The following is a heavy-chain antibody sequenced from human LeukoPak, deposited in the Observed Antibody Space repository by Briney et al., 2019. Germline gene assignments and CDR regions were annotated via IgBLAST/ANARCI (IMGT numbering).Heavy chain of an antibody. V-gene: IGHV3-23*01. CDR1: GFNFNTYS. J-gene: IGHJ4*02. D-gene: IGHD3-22*01. Sequence: PGGSLRLSCAASGFNFNTYSMNWVRQAPGKGLEWVSAISGNGGRTYYADSVKGRFTTSRDNSKNTLNLQMHRLRVEDAAVYYCTRVMWDSSGYPIDYWGQGSLVTVSS. CDR3: TRVMWDSSGYPIDY. CDR2: ISGNGGRT.